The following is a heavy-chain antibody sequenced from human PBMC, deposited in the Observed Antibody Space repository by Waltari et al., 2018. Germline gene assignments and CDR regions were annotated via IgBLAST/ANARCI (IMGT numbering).Heavy chain of an antibody. Sequence: QLQLQESGPGLVKPSETLSLTCTVSGGSISSYYWSWIRQPPGKGLEWIGYIYTSGSTNYHPSLKSRVTISVDTSKNQFSRKLSSVTAADTAVYYCAREGDYGGNSVIAFDIWGQGTMVTVSS. CDR1: GGSISSYY. J-gene: IGHJ3*02. CDR3: AREGDYGGNSVIAFDI. D-gene: IGHD4-17*01. CDR2: IYTSGST. V-gene: IGHV4-4*09.